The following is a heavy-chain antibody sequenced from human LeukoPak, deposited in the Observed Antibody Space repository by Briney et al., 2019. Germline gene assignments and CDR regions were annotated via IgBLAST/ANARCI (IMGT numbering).Heavy chain of an antibody. CDR2: ISGSGGST. CDR3: ARGRVGDY. J-gene: IGHJ4*02. D-gene: IGHD1-26*01. V-gene: IGHV3-23*01. CDR1: GFTFSSHP. Sequence: GGSLRLSCAASGFTFSSHPMSWVRQAPGKGLECVSGISGSGGSTYYADSVKGRFTISRDNSKNTLYLHMDSPRAEDTAVYYCARGRVGDYWGQGALVTVSS.